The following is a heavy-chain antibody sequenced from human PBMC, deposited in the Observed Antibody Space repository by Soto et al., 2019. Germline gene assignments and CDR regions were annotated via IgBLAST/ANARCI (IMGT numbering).Heavy chain of an antibody. CDR3: AKGDGGKTPQDAFDI. CDR2: ISYDGSNK. J-gene: IGHJ3*02. Sequence: QVQLVESGGGVVQPGRSLRLSCAASGFTFSSYGMHWVRQAPGKGLEWVAVISYDGSNKYYADSVKGRFTISRDNSKNTLYLQMNSLRAEDTAVYYCAKGDGGKTPQDAFDIWGQGTMVTVSS. CDR1: GFTFSSYG. V-gene: IGHV3-30*18. D-gene: IGHD2-15*01.